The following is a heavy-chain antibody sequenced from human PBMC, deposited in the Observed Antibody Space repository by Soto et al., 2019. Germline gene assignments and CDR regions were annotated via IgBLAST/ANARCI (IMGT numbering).Heavy chain of an antibody. Sequence: QSPTLSLTCTVSGGSVSSGSYYWSWIRQPPGKGLEWIGYIYYSGSTNYNPSLKSRVTISVDTSKNQFSLKLSSVTAADTAVYYCARESDYYDYVWGRFDYWGQGTLVTVSS. V-gene: IGHV4-61*01. D-gene: IGHD3-16*01. CDR2: IYYSGST. CDR1: GGSVSSGSYY. J-gene: IGHJ4*02. CDR3: ARESDYYDYVWGRFDY.